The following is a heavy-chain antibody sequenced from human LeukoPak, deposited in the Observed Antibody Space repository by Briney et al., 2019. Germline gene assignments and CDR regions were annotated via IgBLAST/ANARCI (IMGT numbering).Heavy chain of an antibody. CDR1: GFTFSSFA. Sequence: GGSLRLSCAASGFTFSSFAMTWVRQAPGKGLEWVSAISGSGRTTYYADSVKGRFTISRDNSKNTLYLQMNSLRVEDAALYYCAKGSGEKGTSGNFDPWGQGTLVTVSS. CDR2: ISGSGRTT. D-gene: IGHD1-1*01. CDR3: AKGSGEKGTSGNFDP. V-gene: IGHV3-23*01. J-gene: IGHJ5*02.